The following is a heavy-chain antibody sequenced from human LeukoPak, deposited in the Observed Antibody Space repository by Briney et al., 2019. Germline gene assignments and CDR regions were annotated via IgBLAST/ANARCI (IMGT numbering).Heavy chain of an antibody. CDR3: ARGPRYNGDYVRGNTIDY. CDR2: ISAYNGNT. Sequence: GASVKVSCKASGYTFTSYGISWVRQAPGQGLEWMGWISAYNGNTNYAQKFQGRVTMTRNTSISTAYMELSSLRSEDTAVYYCARGPRYNGDYVRGNTIDYWGQGTLVTVSS. D-gene: IGHD4-17*01. V-gene: IGHV1-18*01. CDR1: GYTFTSYG. J-gene: IGHJ4*02.